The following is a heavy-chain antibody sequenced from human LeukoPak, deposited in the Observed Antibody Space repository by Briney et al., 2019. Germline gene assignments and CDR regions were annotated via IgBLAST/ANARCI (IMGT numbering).Heavy chain of an antibody. CDR1: GGSISSSSYY. V-gene: IGHV4-39*01. Sequence: PSETLSLTCTVSGGSISSSSYYWSWIRQPPGKGLEWIGSIYYSGSTYYNPSLKSRVTISVDTSKNQFSLKLSSVTAADMAVYYCARRGDYHAFDIWGQGTMVTVSS. D-gene: IGHD4-17*01. CDR3: ARRGDYHAFDI. J-gene: IGHJ3*02. CDR2: IYYSGST.